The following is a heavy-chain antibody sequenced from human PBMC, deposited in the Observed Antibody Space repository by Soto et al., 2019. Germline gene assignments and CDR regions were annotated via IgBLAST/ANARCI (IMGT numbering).Heavy chain of an antibody. J-gene: IGHJ3*02. CDR1: GGSISSGGYY. Sequence: SETLSLTCTVSGGSISSGGYYWSWIRQHPGKGLEWIGYIYYSGSTYYNPSLKGRVTISVDTSKNQFSLKLSSVTAADTAVYYCARGYGSGSPDAFDIWGQGTMVTVSS. D-gene: IGHD3-10*01. CDR2: IYYSGST. V-gene: IGHV4-31*03. CDR3: ARGYGSGSPDAFDI.